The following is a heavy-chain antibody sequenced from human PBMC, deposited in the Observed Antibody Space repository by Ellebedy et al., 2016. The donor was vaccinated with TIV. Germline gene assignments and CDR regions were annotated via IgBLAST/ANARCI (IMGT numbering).Heavy chain of an antibody. Sequence: AASVKVSCKASGGTDRSYAFSWVRQAPGQGLEWMGGIMPIFGPNYAQKFQGRVTITADESTSTAYMELSSLTSEDTAVYFCAQDYGAKSYFESWGQGTLVTVSS. CDR3: AQDYGAKSYFES. V-gene: IGHV1-69*13. D-gene: IGHD4/OR15-4a*01. CDR1: GGTDRSYA. CDR2: IMPIFGP. J-gene: IGHJ4*02.